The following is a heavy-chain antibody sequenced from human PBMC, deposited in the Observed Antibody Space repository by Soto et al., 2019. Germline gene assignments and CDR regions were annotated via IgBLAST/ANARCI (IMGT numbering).Heavy chain of an antibody. V-gene: IGHV4-59*01. CDR1: GGSISSYY. D-gene: IGHD1-20*01. CDR3: ARDYGIYDYYYGMDV. Sequence: PSETLSLTCTVSGGSISSYYWSWIRQPPGKGLEWIGYIYYSGSTNYNPSLKSRVTISVDTSKNQFSLKLSSVTAADTAVYYCARDYGIYDYYYGMDVWGQGTMVTVSS. CDR2: IYYSGST. J-gene: IGHJ6*02.